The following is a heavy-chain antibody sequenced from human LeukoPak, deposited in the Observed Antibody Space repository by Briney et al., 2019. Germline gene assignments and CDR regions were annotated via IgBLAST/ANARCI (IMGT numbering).Heavy chain of an antibody. CDR2: ISSSSSNI. CDR3: ARLLYNFGAYMDV. Sequence: PGGSLRLSCAASGFTFSSYSMNWLRQAPGKGREWVSSISSSSSNIYYADSVKGRFTISRDNAKNSLHLQMSSLRAEDTAVYYCARLLYNFGAYMDVWGKGTTVTVSS. CDR1: GFTFSSYS. J-gene: IGHJ6*03. D-gene: IGHD3-3*01. V-gene: IGHV3-21*01.